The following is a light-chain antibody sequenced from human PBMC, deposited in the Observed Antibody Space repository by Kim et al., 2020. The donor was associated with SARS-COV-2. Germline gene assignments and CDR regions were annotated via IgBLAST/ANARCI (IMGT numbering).Light chain of an antibody. J-gene: IGLJ1*01. CDR2: QDS. CDR1: KLGDKY. Sequence: SYELTHPPSVSVSPVQTASITCSGHKLGDKYACWYQQKPGQSPVLVIYQDSKRPSGIPERFSGSNSGNTATLTISGTQAMDEADYYCQAWDSSTEVFGTGTKVTVL. CDR3: QAWDSSTEV. V-gene: IGLV3-1*01.